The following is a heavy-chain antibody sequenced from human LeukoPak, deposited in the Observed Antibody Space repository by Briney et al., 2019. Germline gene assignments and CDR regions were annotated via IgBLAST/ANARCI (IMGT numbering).Heavy chain of an antibody. CDR1: GYTFTSYG. CDR2: ISAYNGNT. D-gene: IGHD3-9*01. J-gene: IGHJ3*02. V-gene: IGHV1-18*01. Sequence: ASVKVSYKASGYTFTSYGISWVRQAPGQGLEWMGWISAYNGNTNYAQKLQGRVTMTTDTSTSTAYMELRSLRSDDTAVYYCASDILTGYGSDAFDIWGQGTMVTVSS. CDR3: ASDILTGYGSDAFDI.